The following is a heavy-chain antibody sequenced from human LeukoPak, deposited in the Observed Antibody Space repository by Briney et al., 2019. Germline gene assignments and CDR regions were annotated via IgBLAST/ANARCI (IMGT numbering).Heavy chain of an antibody. D-gene: IGHD3-3*01. J-gene: IGHJ6*02. V-gene: IGHV3-23*01. CDR3: ARGFGVVTYYYYGMDV. CDR2: ISGSGGST. Sequence: PGGSLRLSCAASGFTFSSYAMSWVRQAPGKGLEWVPAISGSGGSTYYADSVKGRFTISRDNSKNTLYLQMNSLRAEDTAVYYCARGFGVVTYYYYGMDVWGQGTTVTVSS. CDR1: GFTFSSYA.